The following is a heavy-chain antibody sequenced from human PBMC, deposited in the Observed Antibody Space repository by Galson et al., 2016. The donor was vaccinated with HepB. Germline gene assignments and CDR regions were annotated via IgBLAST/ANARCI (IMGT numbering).Heavy chain of an antibody. CDR2: LSDGGDTT. Sequence: SLRLSCAASGFTFSNSAMTWVRQAPGKGLEWMSTLSDGGDTTYYADSVKGRFTVSRDTYKNTPYLQMNSLGLDDTALYYCAKGGLSSRWASSWGQGTLVTVSS. J-gene: IGHJ4*02. D-gene: IGHD6-13*01. CDR3: AKGGLSSRWASS. CDR1: GFTFSNSA. V-gene: IGHV3-23*01.